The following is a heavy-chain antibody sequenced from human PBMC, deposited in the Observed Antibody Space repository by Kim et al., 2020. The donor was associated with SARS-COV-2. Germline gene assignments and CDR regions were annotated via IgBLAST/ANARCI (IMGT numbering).Heavy chain of an antibody. V-gene: IGHV4-59*01. J-gene: IGHJ6*02. D-gene: IGHD3-16*02. CDR3: ARDGGLRLRLGELSLRYYGLDV. Sequence: SETLSLTCTVSGGSISSYYWSWIRQPPGKGLEWIGYIYYSGSTKYNPSLKSRVTISVDTSKNQFSLKLSSVTAADTAVYYCARDGGLRLRLGELSLRYYGLDVWGQGTTVTVSS. CDR2: IYYSGST. CDR1: GGSISSYY.